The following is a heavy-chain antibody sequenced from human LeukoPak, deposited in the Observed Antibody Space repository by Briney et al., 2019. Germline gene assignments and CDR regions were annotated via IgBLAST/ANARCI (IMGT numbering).Heavy chain of an antibody. Sequence: GGSLRLSCAASGFTFSSYAMSWVRQAPGKGLEWVSAISGSGGSTYYADSVKGRFTISRDNSKNTLYLQVNSLRAEDTAVYYCAKDRVSVHYYDSSGYYYFDYWGQGTLVTVSS. CDR1: GFTFSSYA. J-gene: IGHJ4*02. V-gene: IGHV3-23*01. D-gene: IGHD3-22*01. CDR3: AKDRVSVHYYDSSGYYYFDY. CDR2: ISGSGGST.